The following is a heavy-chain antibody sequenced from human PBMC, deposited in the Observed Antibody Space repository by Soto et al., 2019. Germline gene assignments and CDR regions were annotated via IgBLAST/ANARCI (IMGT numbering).Heavy chain of an antibody. CDR1: GYSFTTYG. CDR3: ARTSVAQSEDYFDY. D-gene: IGHD5-12*01. Sequence: ASVKVSCKTSGYSFTTYGISWVRQAPGQGLEWMGWTSSNNGKTKYAQKFQGRVTMTTDRSTNTVHMELRSLRSGDTAVYYCARTSVAQSEDYFDYWGEGTLVTVSS. V-gene: IGHV1-18*01. CDR2: TSSNNGKT. J-gene: IGHJ4*02.